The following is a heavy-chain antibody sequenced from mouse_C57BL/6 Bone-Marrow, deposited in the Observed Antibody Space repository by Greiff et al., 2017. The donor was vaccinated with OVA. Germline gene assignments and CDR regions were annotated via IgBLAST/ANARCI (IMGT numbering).Heavy chain of an antibody. Sequence: QVQLQQPGAELVMPGASVKLSCKASGYTFTSYWMHWVKQRPGQGLEWIGEIDPSGSYTNYNQKFKGKSTLTVDKSSSTAYMQLSSLTSEDSAVYYCAREGGPYYAMDYWGQGTSVTVSS. J-gene: IGHJ4*01. V-gene: IGHV1-69*01. CDR3: AREGGPYYAMDY. CDR2: IDPSGSYT. CDR1: GYTFTSYW.